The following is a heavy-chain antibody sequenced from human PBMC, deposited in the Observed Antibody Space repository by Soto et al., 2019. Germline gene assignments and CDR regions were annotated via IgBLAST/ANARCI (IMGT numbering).Heavy chain of an antibody. CDR2: NATYNSNR. V-gene: IGHV1-18*01. D-gene: IGHD3-3*01. CDR1: GDTFTNFG. CDR3: ARDIGGYYNYYFAYWGQGT. J-gene: IGHJ4*02. Sequence: HLVQSGPEVKKPGASITVSCKTSGDTFTNFGLSWVRQAPGQGLEWMGWNATYNSNRNYAQKFQGRLTLTTDTSTSTAYMDLKSLGYDDTAVYYCARDIGGYYNYYFAYWGQGTRGQGTLVTVSS.